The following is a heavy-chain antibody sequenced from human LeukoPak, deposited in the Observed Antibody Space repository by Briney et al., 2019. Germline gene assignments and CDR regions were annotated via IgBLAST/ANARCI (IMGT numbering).Heavy chain of an antibody. Sequence: GSLRLSCAASGFTFSSYGMHWVRQAPGKGLEWVAFIRYDGSNKFYADSVKGRFTISRDNSKNTLYLQMNSLRAEDTAVYYCAKDARGSPSTFDYWGQGTLVTVSS. D-gene: IGHD1-26*01. CDR2: IRYDGSNK. CDR1: GFTFSSYG. CDR3: AKDARGSPSTFDY. V-gene: IGHV3-30*02. J-gene: IGHJ4*02.